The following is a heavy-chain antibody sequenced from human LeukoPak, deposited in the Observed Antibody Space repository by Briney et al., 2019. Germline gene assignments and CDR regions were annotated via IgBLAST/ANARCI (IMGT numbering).Heavy chain of an antibody. V-gene: IGHV1-3*01. CDR1: GYTFTIYA. CDR2: ISAGNGNT. D-gene: IGHD1-26*01. Sequence: GASVKVSCKASGYTFTIYAIHWVRQAPGQRLEWMGWISAGNGNTKYSQEFQGRVTFTRDTSASTAYMELSSLTSEDTAVYYCARDRGSYLLAYWGQGTLVTVSS. CDR3: ARDRGSYLLAY. J-gene: IGHJ4*02.